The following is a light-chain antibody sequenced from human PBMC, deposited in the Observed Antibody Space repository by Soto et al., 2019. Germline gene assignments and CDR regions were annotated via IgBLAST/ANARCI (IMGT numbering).Light chain of an antibody. V-gene: IGLV1-44*01. J-gene: IGLJ2*01. CDR2: SNN. CDR1: SSNIGSNT. CDR3: AAWDDSLV. Sequence: QSVLTQPPSASGTPGQRVTISCSGSSSNIGSNTVNWYQQLPGTAPKLLIYSNNQRPSGVPDGFSGSKSGTSASLAISGLQSEDEADYYCAAWDDSLVFGGGTKLTVL.